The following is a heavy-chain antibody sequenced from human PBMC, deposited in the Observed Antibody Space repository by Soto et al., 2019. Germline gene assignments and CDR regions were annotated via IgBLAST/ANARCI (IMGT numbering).Heavy chain of an antibody. J-gene: IGHJ4*02. Sequence: PGESLKISCQTSGFSFTSHWIGWVRQGPGKGLEWMGIIYPDDSDTRYSPSCQGQVTISADKSIGTADLQWSRLKASDTAIYFCARQAYDTSGYPYFDFWGQGTLVTVSS. CDR1: GFSFTSHW. CDR2: IYPDDSDT. V-gene: IGHV5-51*01. D-gene: IGHD3-22*01. CDR3: ARQAYDTSGYPYFDF.